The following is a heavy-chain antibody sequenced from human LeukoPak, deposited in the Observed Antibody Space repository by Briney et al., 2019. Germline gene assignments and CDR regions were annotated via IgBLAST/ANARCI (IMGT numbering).Heavy chain of an antibody. CDR1: GGTFSSYA. J-gene: IGHJ5*02. CDR3: ARMGSSGWYGGSGFDP. Sequence: ASVKVSCKASGGTFSSYAISWVRQAPGQGLEWMGRIIPILGIANYAQKFQGRVTITADKSTSTAYMELSSLRFEDTAVYYCARMGSSGWYGGSGFDPWGQGTLVTVSS. D-gene: IGHD6-19*01. CDR2: IIPILGIA. V-gene: IGHV1-69*04.